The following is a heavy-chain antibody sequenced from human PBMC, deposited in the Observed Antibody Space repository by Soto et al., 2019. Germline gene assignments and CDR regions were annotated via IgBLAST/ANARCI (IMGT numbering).Heavy chain of an antibody. CDR1: GGSISSGGYS. J-gene: IGHJ5*01. D-gene: IGHD3-16*01. CDR3: ARLIGNSWLDS. V-gene: IGHV4-30-2*01. CDR2: MFHSGST. Sequence: SETLSLTCAVSGGSISSGGYSWSWIRQPPGKGLELIGYMFHSGSTYYNPSFKSRFTISLDRSKNQFSLQLNSVTPDDTAVYYCARLIGNSWLDSWGQGTLVTVSS.